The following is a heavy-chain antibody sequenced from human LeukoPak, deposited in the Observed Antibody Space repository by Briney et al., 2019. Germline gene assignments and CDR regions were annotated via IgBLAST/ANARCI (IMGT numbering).Heavy chain of an antibody. D-gene: IGHD3-3*01. J-gene: IGHJ4*01. CDR3: ARDINDFWSGFDF. CDR1: GYTFTGYY. V-gene: IGHV1-2*02. Sequence: ASVKVSCKASGYTFTGYYIHWVRQAPGQGLEWMGWINPNSGDTNYAQKFRGRVTLTRATSISTAYMELRGLISDDAAVYYCARDINDFWSGFDFWGQGTLVTVSS. CDR2: INPNSGDT.